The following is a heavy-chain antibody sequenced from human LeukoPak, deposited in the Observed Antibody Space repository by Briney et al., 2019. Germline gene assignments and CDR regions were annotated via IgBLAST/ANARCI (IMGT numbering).Heavy chain of an antibody. V-gene: IGHV1-69*13. J-gene: IGHJ5*02. CDR2: IIPILGTA. Sequence: SVKVSCKASGGTFSSYALSWVRQAPGQGLEWMGGIIPILGTANYAQKFQGRVPITADESTSTAYMEVTIVRAGDTAVECYAREPLDYCDCVDRFDPRGQGTLVTVSS. CDR3: AREPLDYCDCVDRFDP. D-gene: IGHD4-17*01. CDR1: GGTFSSYA.